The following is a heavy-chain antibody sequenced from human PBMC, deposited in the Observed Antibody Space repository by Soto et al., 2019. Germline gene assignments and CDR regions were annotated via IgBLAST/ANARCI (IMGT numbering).Heavy chain of an antibody. V-gene: IGHV3-21*01. J-gene: IGHJ5*02. D-gene: IGHD6-13*01. CDR3: TRDASRDSSARGWFDP. Sequence: GPLSLSCAASGFTFRSFTMNWVRQAPGKGLEWVSTISSNSAYIYYTDALRGRFTISRDNAKNSLHLQMNSLRAEDTAVYYCTRDASRDSSARGWFDPWGQGTLGTVSS. CDR2: ISSNSAYI. CDR1: GFTFRSFT.